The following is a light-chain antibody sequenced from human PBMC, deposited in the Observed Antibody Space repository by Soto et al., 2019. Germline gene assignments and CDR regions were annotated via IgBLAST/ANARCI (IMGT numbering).Light chain of an antibody. CDR3: QQYNDYSWT. J-gene: IGKJ1*01. V-gene: IGKV1-5*03. CDR1: QSISAW. Sequence: DIQMTQSPSTLSASVGDRVSINCRASQSISAWLAWYQQKPGKAPRLLIYKASTLEIGVPSRFSGSGSGTEFPLTISSLQPDDVATDYCQQYNDYSWTIGQGTKV. CDR2: KAS.